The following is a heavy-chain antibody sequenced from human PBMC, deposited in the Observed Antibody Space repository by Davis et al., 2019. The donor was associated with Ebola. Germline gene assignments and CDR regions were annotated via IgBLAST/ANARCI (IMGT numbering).Heavy chain of an antibody. D-gene: IGHD4-17*01. V-gene: IGHV1-18*04. Sequence: AASVKVSCKTSGYSFTGHYLHWVRQAPGQGLEWMGWISAYNGNTNYAQKLQGRVTMTTDTSTSTAYMELRSLRSDDTAVYYCARDGLRALWGQGTMVTVSS. CDR2: ISAYNGNT. CDR3: ARDGLRAL. CDR1: GYSFTGHY. J-gene: IGHJ3*01.